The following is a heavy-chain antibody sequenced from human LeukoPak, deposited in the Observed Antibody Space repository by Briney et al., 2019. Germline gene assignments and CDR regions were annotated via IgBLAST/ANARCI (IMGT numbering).Heavy chain of an antibody. CDR2: INPSGGST. D-gene: IGHD2-15*01. V-gene: IGHV1-46*01. J-gene: IGHJ5*02. CDR1: GYTFTSYY. CDR3: ARGGYCSGGSCYYVHWFDP. Sequence: ASVKVSCKASGYTFTSYYMHWVRQAPGQGLEWMGIINPSGGSTSYAQKFQGRVTMTRDMSTSTVYMELSSLRSEDTAVYYCARGGYCSGGSCYYVHWFDPWGQGTLVTVSS.